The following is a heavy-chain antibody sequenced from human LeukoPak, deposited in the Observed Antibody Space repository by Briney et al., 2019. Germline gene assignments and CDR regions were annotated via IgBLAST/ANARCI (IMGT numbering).Heavy chain of an antibody. CDR3: ARESTAAGGNGGMDV. Sequence: SETLSLTCTVSGGSNSSSTYYWGWIRQPPGKGLEWIGSIYYSGSTNYNPSLKSRVTISVDTSKNQFSLKLSSVTAADTAVYDCARESTAAGGNGGMDVWGQGTMVTVSS. CDR1: GGSNSSSTYY. D-gene: IGHD6-13*01. CDR2: IYYSGST. V-gene: IGHV4-39*07. J-gene: IGHJ6*02.